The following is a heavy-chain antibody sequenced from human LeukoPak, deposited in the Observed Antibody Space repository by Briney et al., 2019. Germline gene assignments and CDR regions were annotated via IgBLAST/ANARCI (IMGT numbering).Heavy chain of an antibody. V-gene: IGHV3-23*01. CDR2: ISGSGGST. CDR3: AKDASRYGDYPTSGY. Sequence: GGSLRLSCAASGFTFSSYAMSWVRQAPGKGLEWVSTISGSGGSTYYADSVKGRFTISRDNSKNTLYLQMNSLRAEDTAVYYCAKDASRYGDYPTSGYWGQGTLVTVSS. CDR1: GFTFSSYA. J-gene: IGHJ4*02. D-gene: IGHD4-17*01.